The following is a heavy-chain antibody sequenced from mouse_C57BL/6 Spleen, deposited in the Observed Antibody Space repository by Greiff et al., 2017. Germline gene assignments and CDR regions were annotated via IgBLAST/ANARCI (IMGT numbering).Heavy chain of an antibody. V-gene: IGHV5-4*01. CDR2: ISDGGSYT. Sequence: EVKLVESGGGLVKPGGSLKLSCAASGFTFSSYAMSWVRQTPEKRLEWVATISDGGSYTYYPDNVKGRFTISRDNAKNNLYLQMSHLKSEDTAMYYCARDGSAWYAYWGQGTRVTVSA. CDR1: GFTFSSYA. J-gene: IGHJ3*01. CDR3: ARDGSAWYAY.